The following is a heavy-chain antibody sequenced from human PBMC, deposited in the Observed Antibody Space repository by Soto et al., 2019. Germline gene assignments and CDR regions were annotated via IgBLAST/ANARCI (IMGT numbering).Heavy chain of an antibody. V-gene: IGHV1-18*01. D-gene: IGHD3-10*01. Sequence: QVQLVQSGAEVKKPGASVKVSCKASGYTFTSYGIGWVRQAPGQGLEWMGWISAYNGNTNYAQKLQGRVTMTTDTSTSTAYMELRSLRSDDTAVYYCARGVITTPLYYYYGMDVWGRGTTVTVSS. CDR1: GYTFTSYG. CDR3: ARGVITTPLYYYYGMDV. CDR2: ISAYNGNT. J-gene: IGHJ6*02.